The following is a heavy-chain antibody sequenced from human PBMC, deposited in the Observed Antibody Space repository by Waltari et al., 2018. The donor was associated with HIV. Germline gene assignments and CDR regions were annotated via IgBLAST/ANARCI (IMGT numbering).Heavy chain of an antibody. D-gene: IGHD3-9*01. CDR3: AKDRQKIGYYDILTGYLDY. CDR1: GFPFRRYR. Sequence: QVQLVESGGGVVQPRRSLRLSCAASGFPFRRYRMHRGRQAPGKGLEWVAVISYDGSNKYYADSVKGRFTISRDNSKNTLYLQMNSLRAEDTAVYYCAKDRQKIGYYDILTGYLDYWGQGTLVTVSS. J-gene: IGHJ4*02. V-gene: IGHV3-30*18. CDR2: ISYDGSNK.